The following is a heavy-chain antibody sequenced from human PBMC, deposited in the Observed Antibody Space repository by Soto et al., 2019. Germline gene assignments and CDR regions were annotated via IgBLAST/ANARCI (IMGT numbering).Heavy chain of an antibody. Sequence: QVQLQQWGAGLLKPSETLSLTCAVFGGSVNGGNYYWSWIRQPPGKGLEWIGEMSHSGGTHYNPSLKSRVTISVDTTTNQVSLKLSSVTASDTALYYCARVERGSATTVVDAFDIWGPGTMVTVSS. V-gene: IGHV4-34*01. D-gene: IGHD1-1*01. J-gene: IGHJ3*02. CDR1: GGSVNGGNYY. CDR3: ARVERGSATTVVDAFDI. CDR2: MSHSGGT.